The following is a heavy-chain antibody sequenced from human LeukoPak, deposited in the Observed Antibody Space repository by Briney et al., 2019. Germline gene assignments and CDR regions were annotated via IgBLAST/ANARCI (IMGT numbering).Heavy chain of an antibody. Sequence: GASVKVSCKASGYTFTSYYVHWVRQAPGQGLEWMGIINPSGGSTSYAQKFQGRVTMTRDTSTSTVYMELSSLRSEDTAVYYCAREWDGRGYSYGTFDYWGQGTLVTVSS. D-gene: IGHD5-18*01. CDR2: INPSGGST. CDR1: GYTFTSYY. V-gene: IGHV1-46*01. J-gene: IGHJ4*02. CDR3: AREWDGRGYSYGTFDY.